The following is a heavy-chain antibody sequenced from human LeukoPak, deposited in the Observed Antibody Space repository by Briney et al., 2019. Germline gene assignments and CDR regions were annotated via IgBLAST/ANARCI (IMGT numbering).Heavy chain of an antibody. J-gene: IGHJ2*01. Sequence: SETLSLTCTVSGGSISSGDYYWSWIRQPPGKGLEWIGYIYYSGSTNYNPSLKSRVTISVDTSKNQFSLKLSSVTAADTAVYYCARALDDFWSGYHPGYFDLWGRGTLVTVSS. V-gene: IGHV4-61*08. CDR2: IYYSGST. CDR1: GGSISSGDYY. CDR3: ARALDDFWSGYHPGYFDL. D-gene: IGHD3-3*01.